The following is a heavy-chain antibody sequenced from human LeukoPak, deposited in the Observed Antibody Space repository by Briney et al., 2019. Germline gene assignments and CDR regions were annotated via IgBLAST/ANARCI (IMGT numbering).Heavy chain of an antibody. CDR2: IYISGTT. CDR1: DDSIGSYY. J-gene: IGHJ3*02. V-gene: IGHV4-4*07. CDR3: ARGGCSSSSCYKGAFDM. Sequence: SETLSLTCTVSDDSIGSYYWNWIRQPAGKGPEWIGRIYISGTTNYNPALKSRVTMSVDTSRNQFSLKLSSVTAADTAVYYCARGGCSSSSCYKGAFDMWGHGTVVTVSS. D-gene: IGHD2-2*02.